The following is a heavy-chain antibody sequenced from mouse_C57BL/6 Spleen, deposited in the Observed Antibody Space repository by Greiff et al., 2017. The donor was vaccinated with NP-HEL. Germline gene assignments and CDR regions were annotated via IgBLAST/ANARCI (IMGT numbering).Heavy chain of an antibody. CDR2: INPNNGGT. Sequence: EVQLQESGPELVKPGASVKIPCKASGYTFTDYNMDWVKQSHGKSLEWIGDINPNNGGTIYNQKFKGKATLTVDKSSSTAYMELRSLTSEDTAVYYCARRTTVVATGRYFDVWGTGTTVTVSS. CDR1: GYTFTDYN. J-gene: IGHJ1*03. V-gene: IGHV1-18*01. CDR3: ARRTTVVATGRYFDV. D-gene: IGHD1-1*01.